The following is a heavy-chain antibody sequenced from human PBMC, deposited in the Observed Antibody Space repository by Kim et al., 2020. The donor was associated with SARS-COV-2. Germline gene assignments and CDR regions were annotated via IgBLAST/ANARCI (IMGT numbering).Heavy chain of an antibody. J-gene: IGHJ6*01. Sequence: GGSLRLSCVASGFTISSYGMNWVRQVPGKGPEWVALTLSDGSNANYADSVKGRFTISRDNSKNTLYLQMDSLRAEDTAVYYCTRRHVPAAIGHYYCMD. D-gene: IGHD6-25*01. CDR1: GFTISSYG. CDR2: TLSDGSNA. CDR3: TRRHVPAAIGHYYCMD. V-gene: IGHV3-33*01.